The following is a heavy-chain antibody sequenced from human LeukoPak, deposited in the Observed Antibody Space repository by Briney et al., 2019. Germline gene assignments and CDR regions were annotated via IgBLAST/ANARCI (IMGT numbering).Heavy chain of an antibody. J-gene: IGHJ4*02. CDR1: GGSISSSNW. CDR3: ASAPIRYCSGGSCRYYFDY. V-gene: IGHV4-4*02. Sequence: SGTLSLTCAVSGGSISSSNWWSWVRQPPGKGLEWIGEIYHSGSTNYNPSLKSRVTISVDKSKNQFSLKLSSVTAADTAVYYCASAPIRYCSGGSCRYYFDYWGQGTLVTVSS. D-gene: IGHD2-15*01. CDR2: IYHSGST.